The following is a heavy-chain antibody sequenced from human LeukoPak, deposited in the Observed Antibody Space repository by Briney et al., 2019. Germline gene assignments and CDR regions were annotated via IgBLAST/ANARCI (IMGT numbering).Heavy chain of an antibody. Sequence: SETLSLTCTVSGGSISSYFWSWIRRPPGKGLEWIGYIYYSVSTNYNPSLKSRVTISVDTSKNQFSLRLSSVTAADTAVYYCARPYSSGWYGAFDIWGQGTMVTVSS. CDR2: IYYSVST. CDR1: GGSISSYF. CDR3: ARPYSSGWYGAFDI. V-gene: IGHV4-59*08. D-gene: IGHD6-19*01. J-gene: IGHJ3*02.